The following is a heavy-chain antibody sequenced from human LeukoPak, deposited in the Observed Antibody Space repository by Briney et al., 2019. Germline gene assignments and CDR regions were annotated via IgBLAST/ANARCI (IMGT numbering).Heavy chain of an antibody. CDR1: GFTFSTYG. V-gene: IGHV1-18*01. CDR3: ARDLSDYYDSSGYSNWFDP. D-gene: IGHD3-22*01. CDR2: ISAYKGNT. Sequence: SLMVSCKASGFTFSTYGVSWGRQAPGQKVKWLGVISAYKGNTNYAQKLQGRVTMTTDTSTSTAYMELRSLRSDDTAVYYCARDLSDYYDSSGYSNWFDPWGQGRLVTVSS. J-gene: IGHJ5*02.